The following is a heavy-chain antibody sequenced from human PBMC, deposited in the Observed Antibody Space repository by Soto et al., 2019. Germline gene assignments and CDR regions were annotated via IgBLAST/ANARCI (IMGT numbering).Heavy chain of an antibody. CDR2: IIPFLGVT. J-gene: IGHJ5*02. CDR3: TRDWDRIVSTWEIGGP. D-gene: IGHD3-10*01. Sequence: QVHLVQSGAEVKKRGSSVKVSCKASGGTFSPYTINWVRQAPGQGLEWMGRIIPFLGVTNHAQKFQDRVTITADKSTSTAHLEIRSLRSEDTAVYYCTRDWDRIVSTWEIGGPWGQGTLVTVSS. V-gene: IGHV1-69*08. CDR1: GGTFSPYT.